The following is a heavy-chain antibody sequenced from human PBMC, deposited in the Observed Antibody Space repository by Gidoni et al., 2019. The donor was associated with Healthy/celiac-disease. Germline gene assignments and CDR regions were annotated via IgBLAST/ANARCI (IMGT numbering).Heavy chain of an antibody. CDR3: ARDTRGTTVTNLIMDY. V-gene: IGHV3-21*01. Sequence: EVQLVESGGGLVKPGGSLRLSCAASGFTFSSYSMNWVRQAPGKGLEWVSSISSSSSYIYYADSVKGRFTISRDNAKNSLYLQMNSLRAEDTAVYYCARDTRGTTVTNLIMDYWGQGTLVTVSS. CDR1: GFTFSSYS. CDR2: ISSSSSYI. J-gene: IGHJ4*02. D-gene: IGHD4-17*01.